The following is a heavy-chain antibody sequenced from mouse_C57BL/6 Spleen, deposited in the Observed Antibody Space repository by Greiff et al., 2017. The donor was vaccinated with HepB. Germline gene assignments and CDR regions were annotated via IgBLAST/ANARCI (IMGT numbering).Heavy chain of an antibody. Sequence: SGAELVKPGASVKISCKASGYAFSSYWMNWVKQRPGKGLEWIGQIYPGDGETNYNGKFKGKATLTADKSSSTAYMQLSSLTSEDSAVYFCARLDGKGAWFAYWGQGTLVTVSA. CDR2: IYPGDGET. V-gene: IGHV1-80*01. D-gene: IGHD2-1*01. CDR3: ARLDGKGAWFAY. J-gene: IGHJ3*01. CDR1: GYAFSSYW.